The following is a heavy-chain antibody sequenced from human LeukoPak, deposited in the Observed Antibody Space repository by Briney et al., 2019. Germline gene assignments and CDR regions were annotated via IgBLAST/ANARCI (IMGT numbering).Heavy chain of an antibody. V-gene: IGHV3-7*01. D-gene: IGHD2-15*01. CDR1: GFTFSRYW. Sequence: PGGSLRLSCAASGFTFSRYWMSWVRQAPGKGLEWVANIKEDGSEKYYVDSVKGRFTISRDNVRNSLYLQMNGLRAEDTAVYYCATVMCGTCYFDAFDMWGQGTMVPVSS. CDR3: ATVMCGTCYFDAFDM. CDR2: IKEDGSEK. J-gene: IGHJ3*02.